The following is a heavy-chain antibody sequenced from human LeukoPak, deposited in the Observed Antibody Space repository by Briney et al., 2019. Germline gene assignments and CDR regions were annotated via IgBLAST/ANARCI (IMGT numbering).Heavy chain of an antibody. Sequence: LSGGSLRLSCAASGFTFSSYEMNWVRQAPGKGLEWVSYISSSGSTIYYADSVKGRFTISRDNAKNSLYLQMNSLRAEDTAVYYCAKDVLVGSGYFGAFDIWGQGTMVTVSS. J-gene: IGHJ3*02. CDR1: GFTFSSYE. CDR3: AKDVLVGSGYFGAFDI. V-gene: IGHV3-48*03. CDR2: ISSSGSTI. D-gene: IGHD3-3*01.